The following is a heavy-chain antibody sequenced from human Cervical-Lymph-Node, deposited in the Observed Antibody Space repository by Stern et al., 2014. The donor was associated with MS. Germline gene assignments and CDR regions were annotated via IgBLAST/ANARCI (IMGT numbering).Heavy chain of an antibody. V-gene: IGHV3-7*01. Sequence: EVQLVESGGGLVQPGGTLRISCEASGFTFNRYWMTWVRQAPGKGLEWVANIRQDGSEKNYVDSVKGRFIISRDNREKSLYLQMNSLRAEDTAVYYCVRDYYEFWSGYRSSDQYYFDYWGQGTLVTVSS. CDR3: VRDYYEFWSGYRSSDQYYFDY. CDR2: IRQDGSEK. CDR1: GFTFNRYW. D-gene: IGHD3/OR15-3a*01. J-gene: IGHJ4*02.